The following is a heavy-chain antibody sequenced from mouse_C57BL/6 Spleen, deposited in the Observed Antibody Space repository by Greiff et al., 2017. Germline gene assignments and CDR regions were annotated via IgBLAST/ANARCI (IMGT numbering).Heavy chain of an antibody. CDR1: GYAFSSSW. V-gene: IGHV1-82*01. Sequence: QVQLQQSGPELVKPGASVKISCKASGYAFSSSWMNWVKQRPGKGLEWIGRIYPGDGDTNYNGKFKGKATLTADKSSSTAYMQLSSLTSEDSAVYFCARNYYGRVFDYWGQGTTLTVSS. J-gene: IGHJ2*01. D-gene: IGHD1-1*01. CDR2: IYPGDGDT. CDR3: ARNYYGRVFDY.